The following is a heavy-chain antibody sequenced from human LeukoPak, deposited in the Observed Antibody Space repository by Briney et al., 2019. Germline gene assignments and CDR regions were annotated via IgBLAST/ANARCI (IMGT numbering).Heavy chain of an antibody. J-gene: IGHJ4*02. V-gene: IGHV3-49*04. D-gene: IGHD3-3*01. CDR3: TRDGIPETNWSGYYIDY. CDR1: GFTFGDYA. CDR2: IRSKTHGGTT. Sequence: PGRSLRLSCAASGFTFGDYAMSWVRQAPGKGLEWVGFIRSKTHGGTTEYAAPVKGRFSISRGDSKSIAYLQMNSLKTEDTAVYYCTRDGIPETNWSGYYIDYWGQGTLVTVSS.